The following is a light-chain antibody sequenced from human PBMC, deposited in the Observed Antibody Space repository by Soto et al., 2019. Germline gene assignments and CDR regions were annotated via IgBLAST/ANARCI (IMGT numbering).Light chain of an antibody. Sequence: QSALTQPASVSGSPGQSITISCTGTSSDVGSYNLVSWYQQLPGTAPKLLIYRNDQRPSGVPDRFSGSRSGTSASLVISGLRSADEADYYCGARLKSLSRTWVFGGGTKVTVL. CDR2: RND. J-gene: IGLJ3*02. V-gene: IGLV1-47*01. CDR1: SSDVGSYNL. CDR3: GARLKSLSRTWV.